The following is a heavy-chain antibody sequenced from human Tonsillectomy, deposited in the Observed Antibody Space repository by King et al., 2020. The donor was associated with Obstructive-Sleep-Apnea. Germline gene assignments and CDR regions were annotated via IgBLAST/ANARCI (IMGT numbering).Heavy chain of an antibody. CDR3: ARETGGVWYAFDI. CDR2: IYYSGIT. Sequence: VQLQESGPGLVKPSQTLSLTCTVSGVSISSGGYYWSCIRQHPGKALGWIGYIYYSGITFYNPSLKSRITISLYTSKNQFSLKLSSVTAAEPAVYYCARETGGVWYAFDIWGQGTMVTVSS. D-gene: IGHD2-8*02. V-gene: IGHV4-31*03. J-gene: IGHJ3*02. CDR1: GVSISSGGYY.